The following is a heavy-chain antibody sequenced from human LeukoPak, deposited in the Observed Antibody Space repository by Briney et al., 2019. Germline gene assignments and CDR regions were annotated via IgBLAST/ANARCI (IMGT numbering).Heavy chain of an antibody. V-gene: IGHV4-61*08. D-gene: IGHD6-19*01. CDR1: GGSISSGGYY. Sequence: PSQTLSLTCTVSGGSISSGGYYWSWIRQPPGKGLEWIGYMLYSGSTNQNPSLRSRVTISVDTSKNQVSLNLTSVTAADTAIYYCATGRRDSGSENWGQGTLVTVSS. CDR3: ATGRRDSGSEN. CDR2: MLYSGST. J-gene: IGHJ4*02.